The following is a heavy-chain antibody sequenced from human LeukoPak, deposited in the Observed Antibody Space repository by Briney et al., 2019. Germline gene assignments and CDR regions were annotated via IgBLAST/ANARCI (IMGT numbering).Heavy chain of an antibody. J-gene: IGHJ4*02. CDR1: GFTFSNAW. CDR2: IKSKTDGGTT. Sequence: GGSLRLSCAASGFTFSNAWMSWVRQAPGKGLEWVGRIKSKTDGGTTDYAAPVKGRFTISRDDSKNTLYLQMNSLKTADTAVYSCTTDGGVLLIGVGDYWGQGTLVTVSS. D-gene: IGHD1-26*01. V-gene: IGHV3-15*01. CDR3: TTDGGVLLIGVGDY.